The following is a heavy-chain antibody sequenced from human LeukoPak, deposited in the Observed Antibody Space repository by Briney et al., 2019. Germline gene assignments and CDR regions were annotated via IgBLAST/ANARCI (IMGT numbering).Heavy chain of an antibody. D-gene: IGHD5-24*01. CDR3: ARDLQFGDGYNWEVVWFDP. CDR2: INPSGGST. CDR1: VYTFTSYY. Sequence: ASVKVSCKASVYTFTSYYMHWVRQAPGQGLEWMGIINPSGGSTSYAQKFQGRVTMTRDTSTSTVYMELSSLRSEDTAVYYCARDLQFGDGYNWEVVWFDPWGQGTLVTVSS. J-gene: IGHJ5*02. V-gene: IGHV1-46*01.